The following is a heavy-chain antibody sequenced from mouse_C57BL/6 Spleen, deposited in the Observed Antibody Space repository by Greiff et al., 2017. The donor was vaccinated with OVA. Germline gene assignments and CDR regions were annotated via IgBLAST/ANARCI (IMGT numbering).Heavy chain of an antibody. Sequence: EVQLQQSGPGLVQPSQSLSLTCSVTGYSITSGYYWNWIRQFPGNKLEWMGYISYDGSNNYNPSLKNRISITRDTSKNQFFLKLNSVTTEDTATYYCARGGAHSFDYWSQGTTRTVSS. V-gene: IGHV3-6*01. CDR3: ARGGAHSFDY. CDR1: GYSITSGYY. J-gene: IGHJ2*01. CDR2: ISYDGSN.